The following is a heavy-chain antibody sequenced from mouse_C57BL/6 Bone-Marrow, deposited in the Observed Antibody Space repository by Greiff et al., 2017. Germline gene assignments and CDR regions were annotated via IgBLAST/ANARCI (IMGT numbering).Heavy chain of an antibody. CDR1: GYSFTGYY. Sequence: DVKLQESGPELVKPGASVKISCKASGYSFTGYYMHWVKQSHGNILDWIGYIYPYNGVSSYNQKFKGKATLTVDKSSSTAYMELRSLTSEDSAVYYCARHYDYDGPPYWYFDVWGTGTTVTVSS. CDR2: IYPYNGVS. J-gene: IGHJ1*03. CDR3: ARHYDYDGPPYWYFDV. D-gene: IGHD2-4*01. V-gene: IGHV1-31*01.